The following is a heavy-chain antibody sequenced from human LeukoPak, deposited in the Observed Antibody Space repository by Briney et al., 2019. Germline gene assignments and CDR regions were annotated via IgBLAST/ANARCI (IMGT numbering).Heavy chain of an antibody. CDR3: ARDPPDYGGNSDY. J-gene: IGHJ4*02. CDR1: GFTFSSYT. CDR2: ISGTGTYI. V-gene: IGHV3-21*01. D-gene: IGHD4-23*01. Sequence: GGSLRLSCAASGFTFSSYTMNWVRQAPGKGLEWVSSISGTGTYIYYADSVKGRFTISRDNAKNSLFLQMNSLGAGDTAMYYCARDPPDYGGNSDYWGQGTLVSVSS.